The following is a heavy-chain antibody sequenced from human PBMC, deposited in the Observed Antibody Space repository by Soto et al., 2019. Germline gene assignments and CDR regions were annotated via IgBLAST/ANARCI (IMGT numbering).Heavy chain of an antibody. CDR2: IFSGGST. V-gene: IGHV3-53*04. D-gene: IGHD5-12*01. Sequence: GGSLRLSCAASGFTFSSYWMSWVRQAPGKGLEWVSVIFSGGSTYYADSVKGRFTISRHNSKNTLYLQMNSLRAEDTAVYYCAATRLGYWGQGTLVTVSS. CDR3: AATRLGY. J-gene: IGHJ4*02. CDR1: GFTFSSYW.